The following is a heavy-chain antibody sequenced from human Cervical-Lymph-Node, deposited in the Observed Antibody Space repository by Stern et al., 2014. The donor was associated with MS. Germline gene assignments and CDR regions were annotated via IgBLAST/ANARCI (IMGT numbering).Heavy chain of an antibody. CDR3: ARGLLGRDNAFDI. Sequence: VQLVQSGAEVKKPGASVKVSCKASGYTFASYGISWVRQAPGQGIEWMGLISAYNGSANYAQKLQVRVTMTTDTSTSTAYMELRSLRSDDTAVYYCARGLLGRDNAFDIWGQGTMVTVSS. V-gene: IGHV1-18*04. D-gene: IGHD2-15*01. J-gene: IGHJ3*02. CDR2: ISAYNGSA. CDR1: GYTFASYG.